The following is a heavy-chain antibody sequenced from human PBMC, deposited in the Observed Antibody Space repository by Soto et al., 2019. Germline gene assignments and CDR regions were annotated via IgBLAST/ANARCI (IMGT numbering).Heavy chain of an antibody. Sequence: PGGSLRLSCAASGFTFSSYAMSWVRQAPGKGLEWVSAISGSGGSTYYADSVKGRFTISRDNSKNTLYLQMNSLRAEDTAVYYFVIDLKGDFWSGNYYYYYMDVWGKGTTVTVSS. CDR2: ISGSGGST. J-gene: IGHJ6*03. CDR3: VIDLKGDFWSGNYYYYYMDV. CDR1: GFTFSSYA. D-gene: IGHD3-3*01. V-gene: IGHV3-23*01.